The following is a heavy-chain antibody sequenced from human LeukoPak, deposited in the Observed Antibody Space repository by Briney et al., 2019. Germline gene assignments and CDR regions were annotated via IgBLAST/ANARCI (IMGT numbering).Heavy chain of an antibody. D-gene: IGHD1-26*01. CDR1: GYTFTGHY. J-gene: IGHJ3*02. Sequence: GASVKVSCKASGYTFTGHYMHWVRQAPGHGLEWMGWINPNSGGTNYAQKFQGRVTMTRDTSISTAYMELSRLRSDGTAVYYCARDRATGNYYYSSAFDIWGQGTMATVSS. CDR2: INPNSGGT. CDR3: ARDRATGNYYYSSAFDI. V-gene: IGHV1-2*02.